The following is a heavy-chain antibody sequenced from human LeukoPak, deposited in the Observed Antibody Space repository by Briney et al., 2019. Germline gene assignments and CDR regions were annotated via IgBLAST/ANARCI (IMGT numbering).Heavy chain of an antibody. CDR3: ARDSAGSGY. J-gene: IGHJ4*02. Sequence: PGGSLRLSCAAPGFTFSSYAMSWVRQAPGKGLEWVSSISSSSSYIYYADSVKGRFTISRDNAKNSLYLQMNSLRAEDTAVYYCARDSAGSGYWGQGTLVTVSS. CDR2: ISSSSSYI. D-gene: IGHD2-15*01. V-gene: IGHV3-21*01. CDR1: GFTFSSYA.